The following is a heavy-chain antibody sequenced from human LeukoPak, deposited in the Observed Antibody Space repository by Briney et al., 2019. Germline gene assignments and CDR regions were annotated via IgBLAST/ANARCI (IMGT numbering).Heavy chain of an antibody. CDR2: IWSDGNNR. CDR3: AKDVTLTDAPRYFDY. D-gene: IGHD7-27*01. V-gene: IGHV3-33*06. Sequence: PGGSLRLSCAASGFIFSSFGMHWVRQTPGKGLEWLAVIWSDGNNRYYPDSVKGRFTISRDNSKNTLYLQMNSLRAEDTAVYYCAKDVTLTDAPRYFDYWGQGTLVTVSS. CDR1: GFIFSSFG. J-gene: IGHJ4*02.